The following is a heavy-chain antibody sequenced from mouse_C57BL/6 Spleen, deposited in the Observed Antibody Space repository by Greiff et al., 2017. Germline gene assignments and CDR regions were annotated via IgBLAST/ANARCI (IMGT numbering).Heavy chain of an antibody. V-gene: IGHV1-22*01. CDR2: INPNNGGT. D-gene: IGHD2-4*01. J-gene: IGHJ3*01. CDR1: GYTFTDYN. Sequence: EVQLLQSGPELVKPGASVKMSCKASGYTFTDYNMHWVKQSHGKSLEWIGYINPNNGGTSYNQKFKGKATLTVNKSSSTAYMELRSLTSEDSAVYYCARRESTMITKVLAYWGQGTLVTVSA. CDR3: ARRESTMITKVLAY.